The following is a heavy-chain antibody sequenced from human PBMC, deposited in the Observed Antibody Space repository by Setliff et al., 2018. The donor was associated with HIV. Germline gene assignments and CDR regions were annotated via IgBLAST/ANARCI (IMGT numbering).Heavy chain of an antibody. CDR1: GGSFSSYG. V-gene: IGHV1-8*02. Sequence: GASVKVSCKASGGSFSSYGINWVRQATGQGLEWVGWMNPNSGNTGYAQKFQGRATMTRDTSISTAYMELNNLKFEDTAVYYCARARRDSYDRGRRNHYYIDVWGKGTTVTVSS. CDR3: ARARRDSYDRGRRNHYYIDV. J-gene: IGHJ6*03. CDR2: MNPNSGNT. D-gene: IGHD3-22*01.